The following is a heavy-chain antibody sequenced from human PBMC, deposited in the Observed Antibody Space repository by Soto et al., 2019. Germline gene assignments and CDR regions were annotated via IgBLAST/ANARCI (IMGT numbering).Heavy chain of an antibody. Sequence: PGGSLRLSCAASEFNFNRYGMHWVRQAPGKGLEWVALISYDGSNKYYADSVKGRFTISRDNSKNTIYLQMNSLRAEDTAVYYCARDPGSSHFHYWGQGALVTVSS. V-gene: IGHV3-30*19. CDR2: ISYDGSNK. CDR3: ARDPGSSHFHY. CDR1: EFNFNRYG. J-gene: IGHJ4*02. D-gene: IGHD6-19*01.